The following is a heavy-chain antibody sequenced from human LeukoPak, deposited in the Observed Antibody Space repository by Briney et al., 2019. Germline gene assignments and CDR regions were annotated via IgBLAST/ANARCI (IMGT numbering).Heavy chain of an antibody. CDR2: IRYDGSNK. Sequence: GGSLRLFCAASGFTFSNYGMHWVRQAPGKGLEWVAFIRYDGSNKYYADSVKGRFTISRDNSKNTLYLQMNSLRAEDTAVYYCARDAYYYDSSGYYHYYYYMDVWGKGTTVTVSS. J-gene: IGHJ6*03. D-gene: IGHD3-22*01. CDR3: ARDAYYYDSSGYYHYYYYMDV. CDR1: GFTFSNYG. V-gene: IGHV3-30*02.